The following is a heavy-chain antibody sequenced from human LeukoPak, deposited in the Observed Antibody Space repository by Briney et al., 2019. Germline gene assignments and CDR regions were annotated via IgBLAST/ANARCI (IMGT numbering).Heavy chain of an antibody. CDR1: GGSFSGYY. D-gene: IGHD3-3*01. CDR3: ARRSYDFWSVNYYYYGMDV. J-gene: IGHJ6*02. V-gene: IGHV4-34*01. CDR2: INHSGST. Sequence: SETLSLTCAVYGGSFSGYYWSWIRQPPGKGLEWIGEINHSGSTNYNPPLKSRVTISVDTSKNQFSLKLSSVTAADTAVYYCARRSYDFWSVNYYYYGMDVWGQGTTVTVSS.